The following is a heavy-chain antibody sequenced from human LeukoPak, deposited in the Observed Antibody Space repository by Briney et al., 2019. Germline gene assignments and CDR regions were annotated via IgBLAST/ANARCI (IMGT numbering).Heavy chain of an antibody. V-gene: IGHV4-34*01. CDR2: INHSGST. Sequence: PSETLSLTCAVYGGSFSGYYWSWIRQPPGKGLEWIGEINHSGSTNYNPSLKSRVTISVDTSKNQFSLKLSSVTAADTAVYYCARSPVRDYYYYYYMDVWGKGTTVTVSS. CDR3: ARSPVRDYYYYYYMDV. D-gene: IGHD3-10*01. J-gene: IGHJ6*03. CDR1: GGSFSGYY.